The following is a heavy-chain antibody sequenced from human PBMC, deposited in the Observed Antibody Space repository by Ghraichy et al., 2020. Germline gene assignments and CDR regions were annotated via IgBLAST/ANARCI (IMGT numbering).Heavy chain of an antibody. CDR2: VNSDGSST. CDR3: ARLGASTVTL. Sequence: ALISVSRVNSDGSSTSYADSVKGRFTISRDNAKNTLYLQMNSLRAEDTAVFYCARLGASTVTLWG. J-gene: IGHJ2*01. D-gene: IGHD4-17*01. V-gene: IGHV3-74*01.